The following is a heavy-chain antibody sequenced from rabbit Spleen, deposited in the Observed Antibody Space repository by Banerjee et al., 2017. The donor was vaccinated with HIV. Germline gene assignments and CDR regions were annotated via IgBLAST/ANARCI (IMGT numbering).Heavy chain of an antibody. CDR3: ARDTSSSFSSYGMDL. CDR1: GFSFSSGYD. J-gene: IGHJ3*01. CDR2: IYSVIDYT. Sequence: QEQLEESGGDLVKPEGSLTLTCTASGFSFSSGYDMCWVRQAPGKGLEWIGSIYSVIDYTYYASWAKGRFTISKASSTTVTLQMTSLTVADTATYFCARDTSSSFSSYGMDLWGQGTLVTVS. D-gene: IGHD1-1*01. V-gene: IGHV1S45*01.